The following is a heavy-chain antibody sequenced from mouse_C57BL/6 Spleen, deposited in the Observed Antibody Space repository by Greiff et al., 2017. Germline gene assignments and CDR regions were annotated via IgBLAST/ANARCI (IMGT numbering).Heavy chain of an antibody. J-gene: IGHJ3*01. CDR2: IYPGSGST. D-gene: IGHD2-4*01. V-gene: IGHV1-55*01. CDR3: ARYGDYDAGLAY. CDR1: GYTFTSYW. Sequence: QVQLQQPGAELVKPGASVKMSCKASGYTFTSYWITWVKQRPGQGLEWIGDIYPGSGSTNYNEKFKSKATLTVDTSSSTAYMQLSSLTSEDSAVYYCARYGDYDAGLAYWGQGTLVTVSA.